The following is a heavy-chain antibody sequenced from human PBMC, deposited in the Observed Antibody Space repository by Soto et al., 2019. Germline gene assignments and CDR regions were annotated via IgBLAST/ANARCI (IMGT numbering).Heavy chain of an antibody. V-gene: IGHV5-51*01. CDR3: ARHGGRLRFLESLPTPNYYYYGMGV. CDR2: IYPGDSDT. D-gene: IGHD3-3*01. CDR1: GYSFTSYW. Sequence: GESLKISCKGSGYSFTSYWIGWVRQMPGKGLAWIGIIYPGDSDTRYSPSFQGQVTISADKSISTAYLQWSSLKASDTAMYYCARHGGRLRFLESLPTPNYYYYGMGVWGQGTTVTVSS. J-gene: IGHJ6*02.